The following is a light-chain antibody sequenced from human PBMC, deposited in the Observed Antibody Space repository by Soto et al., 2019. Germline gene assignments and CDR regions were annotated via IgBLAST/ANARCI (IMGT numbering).Light chain of an antibody. CDR3: QQLNSYPPYT. J-gene: IGKJ2*01. CDR2: AAS. V-gene: IGKV1-9*01. Sequence: DIQLTQSPSFLSASVGDRATITCRASQGISSYLAWYQQKPGKAPKLLIYAASTLKTGVPSRFSGSGSGTEFTLTISSLQPEDFATYYCQQLNSYPPYTFGQGTKLEIK. CDR1: QGISSY.